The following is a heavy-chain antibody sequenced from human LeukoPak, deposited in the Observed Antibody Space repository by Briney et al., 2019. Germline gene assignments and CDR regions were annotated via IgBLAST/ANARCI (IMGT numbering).Heavy chain of an antibody. J-gene: IGHJ4*02. CDR2: IYYSGST. D-gene: IGHD6-6*01. V-gene: IGHV4-39*07. Sequence: SETLSLTCSVSGGSISSYYWNWIRQPPGKGLEWIGSIYYSGSTYYNPSLKSRVTISVDTSKNQFSLKLSSVTAADTAVYYCARDLEYSSSAIDYWGQGTLVTVSS. CDR1: GGSISSYY. CDR3: ARDLEYSSSAIDY.